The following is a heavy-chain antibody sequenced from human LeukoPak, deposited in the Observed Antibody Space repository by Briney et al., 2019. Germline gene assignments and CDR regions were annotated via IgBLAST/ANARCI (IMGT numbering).Heavy chain of an antibody. CDR3: AREGLYYDILTGYFYYYYMDV. D-gene: IGHD3-9*01. CDR2: INHSGGT. V-gene: IGHV4-34*01. Sequence: SETLSLTCAVYGGSFSGYYWSWIRQPPGKGLEWIGEINHSGGTNYNPSLKSRVTISVDTSKNQFSLKLSSVTAADTAVYYCAREGLYYDILTGYFYYYYMDVWGKGTTVTVSS. CDR1: GGSFSGYY. J-gene: IGHJ6*03.